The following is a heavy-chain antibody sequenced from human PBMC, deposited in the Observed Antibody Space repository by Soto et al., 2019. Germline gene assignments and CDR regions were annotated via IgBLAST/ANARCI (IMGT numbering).Heavy chain of an antibody. V-gene: IGHV3-9*01. CDR1: GFTFDDYA. J-gene: IGHJ3*02. CDR2: ISWNSGSI. Sequence: PGGSLRLSCAASGFTFDDYAMHWVRQAPGKGLEWVSGISWNSGSIGYADSVKGRFTISRDNAKNSLYLQMNSLRAEDTALYYCAKENEVDAIDIRGQGTMVTVSS. CDR3: AKENEVDAIDI. D-gene: IGHD1-1*01.